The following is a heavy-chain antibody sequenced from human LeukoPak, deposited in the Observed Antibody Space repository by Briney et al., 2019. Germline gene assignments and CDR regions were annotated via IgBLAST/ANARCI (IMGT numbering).Heavy chain of an antibody. CDR3: AKNLGWYSECDY. Sequence: GGSLRLSCVASGFSFSTYAMTWVRQAPGKGLEWVSSVSSSGGSTYYTDSVKGRFTISRDNSKNTLFLQMHSLRDEDTAVYYCAKNLGWYSECDYWGQGTLVTLSS. CDR2: VSSSGGST. CDR1: GFSFSTYA. V-gene: IGHV3-23*01. D-gene: IGHD6-19*01. J-gene: IGHJ4*02.